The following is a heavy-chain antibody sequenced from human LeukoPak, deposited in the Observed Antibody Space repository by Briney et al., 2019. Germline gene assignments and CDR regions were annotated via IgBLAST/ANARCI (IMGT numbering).Heavy chain of an antibody. J-gene: IGHJ4*02. Sequence: SVKVSCKASGGTFSSYAISWVRQAPGQGLEWMGGIIPIFGTANYAQKFQGRVTITADESTSTAYMELSRLRSEDTAVYYCARDAPGYCSSTSCYGGFDYWGQGTLVTVSS. CDR1: GGTFSSYA. CDR2: IIPIFGTA. CDR3: ARDAPGYCSSTSCYGGFDY. V-gene: IGHV1-69*01. D-gene: IGHD2-2*01.